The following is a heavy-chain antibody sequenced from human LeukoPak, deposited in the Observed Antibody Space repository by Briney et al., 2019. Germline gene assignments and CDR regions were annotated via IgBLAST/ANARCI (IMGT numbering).Heavy chain of an antibody. CDR1: GFTFSDYW. J-gene: IGHJ3*02. CDR3: ARDSGSKGRDAFDI. CDR2: IKQDGSEK. Sequence: GGSLRLSCAASGFTFSDYWMTWVRQAPGKGLEWVANIKQDGSEKDYVDSVKGRFTISRDNAKNSLYLQMNSLRAEDTAVYYCARDSGSKGRDAFDIWGQGTMVTVSS. V-gene: IGHV3-7*01. D-gene: IGHD1-26*01.